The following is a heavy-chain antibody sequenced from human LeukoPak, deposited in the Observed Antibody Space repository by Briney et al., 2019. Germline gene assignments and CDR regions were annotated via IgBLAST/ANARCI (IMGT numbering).Heavy chain of an antibody. J-gene: IGHJ4*02. CDR2: ISYDGSNK. V-gene: IGHV3-30-3*01. Sequence: GRSLRLSCAASGFTFSRYTMHWVRRAPGKGLEWVAVISYDGSNKYHADSVKGRFTISRDNSKNTLYLQMNSLRAEDTAVYYCACEENSSGYSFDYWGQGTLVTVSS. D-gene: IGHD3-22*01. CDR1: GFTFSRYT. CDR3: ACEENSSGYSFDY.